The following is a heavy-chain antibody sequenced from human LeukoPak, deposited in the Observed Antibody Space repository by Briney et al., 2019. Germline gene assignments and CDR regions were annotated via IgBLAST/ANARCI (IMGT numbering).Heavy chain of an antibody. D-gene: IGHD3-22*01. CDR3: ARQKDDSSGYQTFDY. Sequence: SETLCLTCTVSGGSISSYYWSWIRQPPGKELEWIGYIYYSGSTNYNPSLRSRVTISVDTSKNQFSLKLSSVTAADTAVYYCARQKDDSSGYQTFDYWGQGTLVTVSS. V-gene: IGHV4-59*08. CDR2: IYYSGST. CDR1: GGSISSYY. J-gene: IGHJ4*02.